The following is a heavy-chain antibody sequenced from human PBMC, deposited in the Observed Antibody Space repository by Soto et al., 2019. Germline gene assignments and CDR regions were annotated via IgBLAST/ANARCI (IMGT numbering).Heavy chain of an antibody. CDR1: GGTFSSYA. CDR3: ARAKFAITIFGVVSRVNWFDP. CDR2: IIPIFGTA. D-gene: IGHD3-3*01. V-gene: IGHV1-69*13. Sequence: SVKVSCKASGGTFSSYAISWVRQAPGQGLEWMGGIIPIFGTANYAQKFQGRVTITADESASTAYMELSSLRSEDTAVYYCARAKFAITIFGVVSRVNWFDPWGQGTLVTVSS. J-gene: IGHJ5*02.